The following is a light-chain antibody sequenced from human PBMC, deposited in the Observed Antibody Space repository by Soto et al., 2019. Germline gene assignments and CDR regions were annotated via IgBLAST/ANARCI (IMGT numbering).Light chain of an antibody. J-gene: IGLJ1*01. CDR1: SSDVGACYS. Sequence: QSALTQPASVSGSPGQSITISCTGTSSDVGACYSVSWYQHHPGKAPKLVIYGVTNRPSGVSNRFSGSKSGNTASLTISGLQAEDEADYHCSSYTSASSNYVFGNGTKLTV. CDR2: GVT. CDR3: SSYTSASSNYV. V-gene: IGLV2-14*01.